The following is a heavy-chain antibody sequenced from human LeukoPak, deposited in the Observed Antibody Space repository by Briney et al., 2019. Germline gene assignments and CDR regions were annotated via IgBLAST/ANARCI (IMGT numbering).Heavy chain of an antibody. CDR3: AREGRHYYDSSGYYQYFDY. D-gene: IGHD3-22*01. V-gene: IGHV4-59*01. CDR2: IYYSGST. J-gene: IGHJ4*02. CDR1: GGSISSYY. Sequence: SETLSLTCTVSGGSISSYYWSWIRQPPGKGLEWIGYIYYSGSTNYNPSLKSRVTISVDTSKNQFSLKLSSVTAADTAVYYCAREGRHYYDSSGYYQYFDYWCQGTLVTVSS.